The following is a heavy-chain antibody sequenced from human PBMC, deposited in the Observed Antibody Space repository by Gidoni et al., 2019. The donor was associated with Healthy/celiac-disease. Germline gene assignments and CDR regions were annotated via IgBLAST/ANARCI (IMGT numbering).Heavy chain of an antibody. CDR2: IWYDGSNK. D-gene: IGHD4-4*01. J-gene: IGHJ6*02. CDR1: VFSFSSYG. Sequence: QVQLVESGGGVVQPGRSLRLSCAASVFSFSSYGMNWVRQAPGKGLEWVEVIWYDGSNKYYADSVKGRFTISRDNSKNTLYLQMNSLRAEDTAVYYCAREHHTVTPHASMDVWGQGTTVTVSS. V-gene: IGHV3-33*08. CDR3: AREHHTVTPHASMDV.